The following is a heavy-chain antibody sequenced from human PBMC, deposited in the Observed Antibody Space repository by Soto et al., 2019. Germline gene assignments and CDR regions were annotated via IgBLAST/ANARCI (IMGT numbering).Heavy chain of an antibody. J-gene: IGHJ4*02. CDR1: GGSISSGDYY. V-gene: IGHV4-30-4*01. CDR2: IYYSGST. CDR3: AREGGIVGATTVDY. Sequence: SETLSLTCAVSGGSISSGDYYWSWIRQPPGKGLEWIGYIYYSGSTYYNPSLKSRVTISVDTSKNQFSLKLSSVTAADTAVYYCAREGGIVGATTVDYWGQGTLVTVSS. D-gene: IGHD1-26*01.